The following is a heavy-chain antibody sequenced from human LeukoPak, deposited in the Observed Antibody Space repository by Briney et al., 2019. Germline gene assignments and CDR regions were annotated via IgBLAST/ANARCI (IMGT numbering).Heavy chain of an antibody. J-gene: IGHJ4*02. D-gene: IGHD5/OR15-5a*01. V-gene: IGHV1-8*03. CDR1: GYTFTSYD. CDR3: ASSVRLDGSTGY. Sequence: AASVKVSCRASGYTFTSYDINWVRQATGQGLEWMGWMNPNSGNTGYAQKFQGRVTITRNTSISTAYMELSSLRSEDTAVYYCASSVRLDGSTGYWGQGTLVTVSS. CDR2: MNPNSGNT.